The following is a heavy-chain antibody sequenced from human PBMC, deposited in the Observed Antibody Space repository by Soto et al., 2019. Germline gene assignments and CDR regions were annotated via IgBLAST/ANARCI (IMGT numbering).Heavy chain of an antibody. V-gene: IGHV3-23*01. CDR2: ISGSGGST. CDR1: GFTFSSYA. D-gene: IGHD3-22*01. CDR3: AKDLYYYDSSGYYPYYFDY. Sequence: GWSLRLSWAASGFTFSSYAMSWVRQAPGKGLQWGSAISGSGGSTYYADSVKGRFTISRDNSKNTLYLQMNSLRAEDTAVYYCAKDLYYYDSSGYYPYYFDYWGQGTLVTVSS. J-gene: IGHJ4*02.